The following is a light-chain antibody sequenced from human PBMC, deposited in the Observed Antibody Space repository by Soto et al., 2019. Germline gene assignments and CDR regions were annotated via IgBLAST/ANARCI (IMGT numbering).Light chain of an antibody. V-gene: IGKV3-11*01. CDR3: RLRQSWPRT. Sequence: EIVLTQSQATLSSLPGDRDTLSRRASQYINTRLAWYQHRPGQAPRLLIYQSSIRAAGIPARFSASGTGTDFPLTISDVQPEDFAVYYCRLRQSWPRTSGPGTKVDIK. J-gene: IGKJ1*01. CDR1: QYINTR. CDR2: QSS.